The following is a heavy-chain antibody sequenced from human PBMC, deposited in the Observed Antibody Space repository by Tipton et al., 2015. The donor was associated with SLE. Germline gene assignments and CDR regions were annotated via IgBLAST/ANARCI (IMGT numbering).Heavy chain of an antibody. CDR3: ARAAGDYYYYMDV. Sequence: TLSLTCAVSGYSISSGYYWGWIRQPPGKGLEWIGSIYNSGSTYYNPSLKSRVTISVDTSKNQFSLKLSSVTAADTAVYYCARAAGDYYYYMDVWGKGTTVTVSS. D-gene: IGHD6-25*01. CDR2: IYNSGST. CDR1: GYSISSGYY. V-gene: IGHV4-38-2*01. J-gene: IGHJ6*03.